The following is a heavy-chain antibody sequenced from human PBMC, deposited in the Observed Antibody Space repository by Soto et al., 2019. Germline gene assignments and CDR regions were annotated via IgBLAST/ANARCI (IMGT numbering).Heavy chain of an antibody. CDR2: INDSGST. V-gene: IGHV4-31*03. D-gene: IGHD3-16*01. CDR1: GGSISSGGYY. J-gene: IGHJ3*01. CDR3: TRGAWGYAFDV. Sequence: PSETLSLTCTVSGGSISSGGYYWSWIRQHPGKGLEWIGYINDSGSTYYNPSLKSRVIVSIDTSKNQFSLRLSSVTAADTAVYFCTRGAWGYAFDVWGQGTMVTVSS.